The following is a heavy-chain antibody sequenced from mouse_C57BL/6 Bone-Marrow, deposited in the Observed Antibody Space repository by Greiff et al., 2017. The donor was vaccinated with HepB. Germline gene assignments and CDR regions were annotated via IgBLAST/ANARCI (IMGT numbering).Heavy chain of an antibody. V-gene: IGHV1-66*01. CDR2: IYPGSGNT. J-gene: IGHJ1*03. CDR1: GYSFTSYY. Sequence: VQLQQSGPELVKPGASVKISCKASGYSFTSYYIHWVKQRPGQGLEWIGWIYPGSGNTKYNEKFKGKATLTADTSSSTAYMQLSSLTSEDSAVYYCAWNYYGSPWYFDVWGTGTTVTVSS. CDR3: AWNYYGSPWYFDV. D-gene: IGHD1-1*01.